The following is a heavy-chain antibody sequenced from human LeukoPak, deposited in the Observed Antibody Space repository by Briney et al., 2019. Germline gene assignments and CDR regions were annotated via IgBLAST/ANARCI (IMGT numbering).Heavy chain of an antibody. V-gene: IGHV1-8*01. D-gene: IGHD3-3*01. CDR2: MNPNSGNT. CDR3: ARDLRITIFGVVKYYFDY. J-gene: IGHJ4*02. CDR1: GYTFTSYD. Sequence: GASVKVSCKASGYTFTSYDINWVRPATGQGLEWMGWMNPNSGNTGYAQKFQGRVTMTRNTSISTAYMELRSLRSEDTAVYYCARDLRITIFGVVKYYFDYWGQGTLVTVSS.